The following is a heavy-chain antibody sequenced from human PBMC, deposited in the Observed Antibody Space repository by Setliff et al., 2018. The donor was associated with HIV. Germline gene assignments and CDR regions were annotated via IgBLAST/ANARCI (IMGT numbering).Heavy chain of an antibody. Sequence: GSLRLSCAASGFTFSRYWMTWVRQAPGKGLEWVANIQQDGSEKYYVDSVKGRFTISRDNAKNSLSLQMNSLRVEDTAVYYCARGVDYYGSGIGSPWGQGTLVTVSS. CDR2: IQQDGSEK. CDR1: GFTFSRYW. J-gene: IGHJ5*02. CDR3: ARGVDYYGSGIGSP. V-gene: IGHV3-7*01. D-gene: IGHD3-10*01.